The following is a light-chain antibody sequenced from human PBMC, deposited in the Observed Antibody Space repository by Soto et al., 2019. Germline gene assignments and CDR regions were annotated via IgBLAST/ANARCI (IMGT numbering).Light chain of an antibody. Sequence: QSALTQPASVSGSPGQSITISWTGTSGDVGGYNYVSWYQQHPGKAPKLMIYDVSNRPSGVSNRFSGSKSGNTASLTISGLQAEDEADYYCSSYTSSSSYVFGTGTKLTVL. CDR3: SSYTSSSSYV. CDR1: SGDVGGYNY. J-gene: IGLJ1*01. V-gene: IGLV2-14*01. CDR2: DVS.